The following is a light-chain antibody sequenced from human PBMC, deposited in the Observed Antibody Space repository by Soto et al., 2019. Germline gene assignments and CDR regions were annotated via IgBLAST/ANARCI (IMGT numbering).Light chain of an antibody. CDR2: DVS. CDR3: YSYTTSSTYV. V-gene: IGLV2-14*01. CDR1: SSDVGGYNY. Sequence: LTQPASVSGSPGQSITISCSGTSSDVGGYNYVSWYQQHPGKAPQVMIYDVSNRPSGVSNRFSGSKSGNTASLTISGLQAEDEADYYCYSYTTSSTYVFGTGTKVTVL. J-gene: IGLJ1*01.